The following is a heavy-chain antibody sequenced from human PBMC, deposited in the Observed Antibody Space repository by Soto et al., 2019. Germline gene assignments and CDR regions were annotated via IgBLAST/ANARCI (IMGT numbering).Heavy chain of an antibody. J-gene: IGHJ4*02. CDR1: GGSISSSSYY. V-gene: IGHV4-39*01. Sequence: SETLSLTCTVSGGSISSSSYYWGWIRQPPGKGLEWIGSIYYSGITYYNPSLKSRVTISVDTSKNQFSLKLSSVTAADTAVYYCARLAGETYYYGSGSEYFDYWGQGTLVTVSS. D-gene: IGHD3-10*01. CDR2: IYYSGIT. CDR3: ARLAGETYYYGSGSEYFDY.